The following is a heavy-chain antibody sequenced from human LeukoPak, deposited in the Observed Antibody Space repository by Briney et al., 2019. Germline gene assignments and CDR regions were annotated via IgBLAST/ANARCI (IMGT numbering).Heavy chain of an antibody. CDR1: GFTFSSYA. Sequence: GGSLRLSCAASGFTFSSYAMHWVRQAPGKGLEWVAVISYDGSNKYYADSVKGRFTISRDNSKNTLYLQMNSLRAEDTAVYYCAKDQRCSGGSCFRSFDYWGQGTLVTVSS. CDR2: ISYDGSNK. V-gene: IGHV3-30-3*01. J-gene: IGHJ4*02. D-gene: IGHD2-15*01. CDR3: AKDQRCSGGSCFRSFDY.